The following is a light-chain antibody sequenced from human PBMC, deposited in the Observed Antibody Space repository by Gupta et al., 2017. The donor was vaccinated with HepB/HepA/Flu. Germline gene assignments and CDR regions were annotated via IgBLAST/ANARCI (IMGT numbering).Light chain of an antibody. CDR3: SSYTSSSSWV. J-gene: IGLJ3*02. CDR1: SSDVGGYNY. Sequence: QPALTQPASLSGSPGQSITISCTGTSSDVGGYNYVSWYQQHPGKAPKLMIYDVSNRPSGVSNRFSGSKSGNTASLTISGLQAEDEADYYCSSYTSSSSWVFGGGTKLTVL. CDR2: DVS. V-gene: IGLV2-14*03.